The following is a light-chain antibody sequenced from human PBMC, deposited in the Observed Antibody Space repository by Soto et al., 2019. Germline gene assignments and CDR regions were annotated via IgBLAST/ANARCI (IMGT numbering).Light chain of an antibody. Sequence: AIRMTQSPSSLSASTGDRVTITCRASQGVSSYLAWYQQKPGKAPKLLIYAASTLQSGVPSRFRGSGSGTELTLTISCLQSEDFTPSYCQQYYNYPGTFGPGTKVDIK. V-gene: IGKV1-8*01. J-gene: IGKJ3*01. CDR1: QGVSSY. CDR2: AAS. CDR3: QQYYNYPGT.